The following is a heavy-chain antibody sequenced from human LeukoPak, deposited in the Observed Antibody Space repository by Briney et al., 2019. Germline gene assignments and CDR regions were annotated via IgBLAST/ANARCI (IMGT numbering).Heavy chain of an antibody. V-gene: IGHV4-4*09. J-gene: IGHJ4*02. CDR3: ARQAPYHEKHFFDY. CDR2: IFSRGSASTTST. D-gene: IGHD2-21*01. CDR1: GGFVSRHY. Sequence: SETLSLTCTVSGGFVSRHYWSWIRQPPGKGPEWIGYIFSRGSASTTSTSYNPSFQSRVTISDDACKTQLSLRVSSVTTAGTAMYYCARQAPYHEKHFFDYWGQGILVTVSS.